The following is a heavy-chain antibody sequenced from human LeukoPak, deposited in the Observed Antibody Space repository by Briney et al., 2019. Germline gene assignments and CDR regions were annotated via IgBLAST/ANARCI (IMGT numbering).Heavy chain of an antibody. CDR1: GLTFNSYW. CDR3: ARAMPHDSWFDP. CDR2: INGDASNT. Sequence: PGGSLRLSCAASGLTFNSYWMHWGRQVAGKGLVWVARINGDASNTTYADSVKGRFTISRDNAKNTLYLQMNSLRVDDTAVYYCARAMPHDSWFDPWGQGSLVTVSS. J-gene: IGHJ5*02. V-gene: IGHV3-74*03. D-gene: IGHD3-22*01.